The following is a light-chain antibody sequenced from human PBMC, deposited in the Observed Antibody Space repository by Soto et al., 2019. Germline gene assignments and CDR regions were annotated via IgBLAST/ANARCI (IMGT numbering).Light chain of an antibody. CDR2: DNS. Sequence: QSVLTQPPSVSGAPGQRVTISCTGSSSNIGAGYDVNWYHQLPGTAPKLLIYDNSNRPSGVPDRFSGSKSGTSVSLAITGLQAEDEADYYCQAYDSSLSGVVFGGGTKLTVL. CDR1: SSNIGAGYD. CDR3: QAYDSSLSGVV. V-gene: IGLV1-40*01. J-gene: IGLJ2*01.